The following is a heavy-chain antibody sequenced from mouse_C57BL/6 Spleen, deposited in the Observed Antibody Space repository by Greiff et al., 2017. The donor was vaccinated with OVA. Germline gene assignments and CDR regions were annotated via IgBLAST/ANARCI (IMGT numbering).Heavy chain of an antibody. V-gene: IGHV1-61*01. D-gene: IGHD1-1*01. Sequence: QVQLQQPGAELVRPGSSVKLSCKASGYTYTSYWMDWVKQRPGQGLEWIGNIYPSDSETHYNQKFKDKATLTVDKSSSTAYMQLSSLTSEDSAVYYCARDITTVTFDYWGQGTTLTVSS. CDR1: GYTYTSYW. CDR2: IYPSDSET. J-gene: IGHJ2*01. CDR3: ARDITTVTFDY.